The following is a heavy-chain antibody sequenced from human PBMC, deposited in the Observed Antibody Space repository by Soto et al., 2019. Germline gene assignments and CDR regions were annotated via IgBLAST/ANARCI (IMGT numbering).Heavy chain of an antibody. CDR1: GFTFSDYY. CDR3: AREREDDYGDSTGNAFDI. V-gene: IGHV3-11*01. Sequence: QVQLVESGGGLVKPGGSLRLSCAASGFTFSDYYMSWIRQAPGKGLEWVSYISSSGSTIYYADSVKGRFTISRDNAKNSRYLQMNSLRAEDTAVYYCAREREDDYGDSTGNAFDIWGQGTMVTVSS. J-gene: IGHJ3*02. CDR2: ISSSGSTI. D-gene: IGHD4-17*01.